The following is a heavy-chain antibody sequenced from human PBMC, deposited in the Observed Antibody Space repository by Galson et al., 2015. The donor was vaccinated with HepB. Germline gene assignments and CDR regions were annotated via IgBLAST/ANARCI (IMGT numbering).Heavy chain of an antibody. CDR3: ARDQVGSGSYRKVFDY. J-gene: IGHJ4*02. CDR1: GDSVSSNSAA. V-gene: IGHV6-1*01. Sequence: AISGDSVSSNSAAWNWIRQSPSRGLEWLGRTYYRSKWYNDYAVSVKSRITINPDTSKNQLSLQLNSVTPEDTAVYYCARDQVGSGSYRKVFDYWGQGTLVTVSS. D-gene: IGHD3-10*01. CDR2: TYYRSKWYN.